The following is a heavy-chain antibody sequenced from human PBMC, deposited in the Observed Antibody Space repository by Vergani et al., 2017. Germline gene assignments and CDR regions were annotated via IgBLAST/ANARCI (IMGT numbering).Heavy chain of an antibody. CDR1: VFSFSSHA. D-gene: IGHD3-10*01. Sequence: QVQLAESGGGRVQPGRSLRLSCAASVFSFSSHAIHCVRQAPGKGLEWVAVISNDGSKKYYAESVKGRFTISRDNSKNTLDMQMNSLRTQDTAVYYCAKAGSVTSGSLQYNFYMDVWGKGTTVTVS. CDR3: AKAGSVTSGSLQYNFYMDV. CDR2: ISNDGSKK. J-gene: IGHJ6*03. V-gene: IGHV3-30*18.